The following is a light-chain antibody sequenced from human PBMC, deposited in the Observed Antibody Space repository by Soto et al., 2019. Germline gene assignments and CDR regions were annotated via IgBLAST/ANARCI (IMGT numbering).Light chain of an antibody. Sequence: DRIMTQNTATLAVSPGERATMSXRASQSVSTNLAWYQQQPVXXTRIXXXDPXTRATGIPARFSGSGSGREFTLTISSLQSEDFAASYCRPYNNGPPGTCAHGTKVDIK. CDR2: DPX. CDR3: RPYNNGPPGT. CDR1: QSVSTN. J-gene: IGKJ3*01. V-gene: IGKV3-15*01.